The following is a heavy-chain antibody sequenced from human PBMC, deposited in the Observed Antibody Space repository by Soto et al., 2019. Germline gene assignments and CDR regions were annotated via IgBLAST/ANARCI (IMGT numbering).Heavy chain of an antibody. CDR2: ISDDASEL. Sequence: QVQLLESGGGVVQPGRSLTLSCAASGFTFSTYGMHWVRQAPDRGLEWLAVISDDASELYYADSVKGRFTISRDNSKNTLYLQIDSLRPDDTAVYFCAKGAYYDILTGYNYGMDVWGQGTTVTVSS. J-gene: IGHJ6*02. CDR1: GFTFSTYG. V-gene: IGHV3-30*18. D-gene: IGHD3-9*01. CDR3: AKGAYYDILTGYNYGMDV.